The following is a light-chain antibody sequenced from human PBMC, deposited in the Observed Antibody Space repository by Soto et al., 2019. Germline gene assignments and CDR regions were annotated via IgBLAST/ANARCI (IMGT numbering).Light chain of an antibody. CDR1: SSNIGAGYD. CDR2: GNS. Sequence: QSVLTQPPSVSGAPGQRVTVSCTGSSSNIGAGYDVHWYQQLPGTAPKLIIYGNSNRPSGVPDRFSGSKSGTAASLAITGLQAEDEADYYCQSYDSGLLVFGGGTKLTVL. J-gene: IGLJ2*01. CDR3: QSYDSGLLV. V-gene: IGLV1-40*01.